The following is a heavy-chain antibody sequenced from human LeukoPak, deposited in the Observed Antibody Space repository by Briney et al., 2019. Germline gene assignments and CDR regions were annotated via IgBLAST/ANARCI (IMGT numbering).Heavy chain of an antibody. D-gene: IGHD6-6*01. CDR3: ARHFQTSSSSPYYYYYYMDV. CDR2: ISSSSSYI. Sequence: GGSLRLSCAASGFIFCSYSMNRVRQAPGKGLEWVSSISSSSSYIYYAASVKGRFTISRDNAKNSLYLQMNSLRAEDTAVYYCARHFQTSSSSPYYYYYYMDVWGKGTTVTVSS. J-gene: IGHJ6*03. V-gene: IGHV3-21*01. CDR1: GFIFCSYS.